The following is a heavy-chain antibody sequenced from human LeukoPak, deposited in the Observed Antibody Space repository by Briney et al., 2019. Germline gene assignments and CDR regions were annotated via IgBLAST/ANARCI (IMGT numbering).Heavy chain of an antibody. D-gene: IGHD3-10*01. J-gene: IGHJ4*02. CDR3: AKVMVLWFGELFGQFDY. V-gene: IGHV3-23*01. Sequence: DSVKGRFTISRDNSKNTLYLQMNSLRAEDTAVYYCAKVMVLWFGELFGQFDYWGQGTLVTVSS.